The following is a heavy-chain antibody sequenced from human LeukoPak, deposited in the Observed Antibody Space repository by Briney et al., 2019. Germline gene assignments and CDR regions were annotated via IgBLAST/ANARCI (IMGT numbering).Heavy chain of an antibody. J-gene: IGHJ1*01. D-gene: IGHD3-22*01. CDR2: ISGSGGST. CDR3: AKDSSGYYSYGYFQH. Sequence: GGSLRLSCAASGFTFSSYAMHWVRQAPGKGLEWVSAISGSGGSTYYTDSVKGRFTISRDSSKNTLYLQMNNLRAEDTAVYYCAKDSSGYYSYGYFQHWGQGTLVTVSS. CDR1: GFTFSSYA. V-gene: IGHV3-23*01.